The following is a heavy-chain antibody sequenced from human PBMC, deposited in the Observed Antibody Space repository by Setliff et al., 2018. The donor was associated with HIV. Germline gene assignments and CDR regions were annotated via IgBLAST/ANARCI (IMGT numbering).Heavy chain of an antibody. CDR2: IHHSGGT. CDR3: ARLPDINSWPFDY. J-gene: IGHJ4*02. V-gene: IGHV4-59*11. CDR1: YGSISGHY. Sequence: ETLSLTCTVSYGSISGHYWTWIRQPPGKGLEWIGYIHHSGGTQYNPSLMSRLTMSVDSSENQFSLSLSSVTAADTAVYYCARLPDINSWPFDYWARGTLVTVSS. D-gene: IGHD6-13*01.